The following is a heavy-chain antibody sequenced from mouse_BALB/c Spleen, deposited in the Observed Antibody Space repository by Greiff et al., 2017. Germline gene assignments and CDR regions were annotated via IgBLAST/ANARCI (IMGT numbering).Heavy chain of an antibody. J-gene: IGHJ3*01. CDR3: ARDYRYDFAY. D-gene: IGHD2-14*01. Sequence: VQLQESGPGLVAPSQSLSITCTVSGFSLTSYGVNWVRQPPGKGLEWLGMIWGDGSTDYNSALKSRLSISKDNSKSQVFLKMNSLQTDDTARYYCARDYRYDFAYWGQGTLVTVSA. CDR2: IWGDGST. CDR1: GFSLTSYG. V-gene: IGHV2-6-7*01.